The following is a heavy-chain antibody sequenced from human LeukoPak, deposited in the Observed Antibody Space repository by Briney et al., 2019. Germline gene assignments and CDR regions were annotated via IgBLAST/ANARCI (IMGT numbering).Heavy chain of an antibody. J-gene: IGHJ4*02. V-gene: IGHV3-20*04. CDR1: GFTFDDYG. CDR3: ARDPGYVQLEHTYDY. CDR2: INWNGGST. D-gene: IGHD1-1*01. Sequence: GGSLRLSCAASGFTFDDYGMSWVRQAPGKGLEWVSGINWNGGSTGYADSVKGRFTISRDNAKNSLYLQMNSLRAGDTALYYCARDPGYVQLEHTYDYWGQGTLVTVSS.